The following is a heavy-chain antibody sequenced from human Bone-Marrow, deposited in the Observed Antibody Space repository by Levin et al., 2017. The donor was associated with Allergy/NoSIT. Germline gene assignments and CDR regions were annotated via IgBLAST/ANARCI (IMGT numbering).Heavy chain of an antibody. Sequence: ASVKVFCKPSGYTFTSYNVYWVRQAPGQGLEYMGYINPNSGNTGYAQKFQGRVTMTRNSSITTAYMKLSGLRFEDTAIYYCARGDCYSGSCYGPDWLDPWGQGTQVTVSS. J-gene: IGHJ5*02. CDR2: INPNSGNT. CDR1: GYTFTSYN. V-gene: IGHV1-8*01. CDR3: ARGDCYSGSCYGPDWLDP. D-gene: IGHD2-15*01.